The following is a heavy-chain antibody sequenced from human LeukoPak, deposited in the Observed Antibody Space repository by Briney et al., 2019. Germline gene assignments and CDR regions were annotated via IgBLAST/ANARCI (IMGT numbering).Heavy chain of an antibody. CDR1: GGSISSSSYY. CDR2: IYYSGST. CDR3: ARTRREGYNGDRVDY. J-gene: IGHJ4*02. Sequence: SETLSLTCTVSGGSISSSSYYWGWIRQPPGKGLEWIGSIYYSGSTYYNPSLKSRVTISVDTFRNQFSLKLSSVTAADTAVYYCARTRREGYNGDRVDYWGQGTLVTVSS. V-gene: IGHV4-39*01. D-gene: IGHD5-24*01.